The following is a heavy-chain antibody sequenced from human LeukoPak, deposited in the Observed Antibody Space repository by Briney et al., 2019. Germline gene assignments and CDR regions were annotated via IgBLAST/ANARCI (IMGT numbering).Heavy chain of an antibody. CDR1: GFTVSSNY. CDR3: ARDLSGGGDAFYI. V-gene: IGHV3-53*01. Sequence: PGGSLRLSCAASGFTVSSNYMSWVRQAPGKGLEWVSVIYSDGNTYYADSVKGRFTISRDNSKNTLYLQMNSLRAEDTAVYYCARDLSGGGDAFYILGQGTMVTVSS. J-gene: IGHJ3*02. CDR2: IYSDGNT. D-gene: IGHD3-16*01.